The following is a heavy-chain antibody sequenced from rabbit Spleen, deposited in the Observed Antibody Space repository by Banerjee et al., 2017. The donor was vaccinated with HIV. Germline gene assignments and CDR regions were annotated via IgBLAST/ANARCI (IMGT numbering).Heavy chain of an antibody. V-gene: IGHV1S40*01. D-gene: IGHD1-1*01. CDR3: ARDLVGVIGWNFYL. Sequence: QSLEESGGGLVQPEGSLTLTCTASGFSFSSRYYMCWVRQAPGKGLEWIACINAATGKPVYATWAKGRFTISRTSSTTVTLRMTSLTAADRAAYFCARDLVGVIGWNFYLWGPGTLVTVS. CDR2: INAATGKP. J-gene: IGHJ6*01. CDR1: GFSFSSRYY.